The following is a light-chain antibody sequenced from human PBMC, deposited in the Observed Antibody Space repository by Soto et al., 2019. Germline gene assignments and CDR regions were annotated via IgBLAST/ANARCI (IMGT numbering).Light chain of an antibody. CDR3: QHYYSYQIT. V-gene: IGKV1-39*01. CDR2: SAS. CDR1: QSISRY. Sequence: DIQMTQSPSSLSASVGDSVTISCRASQSISRYLNWYQQKPGKAPKLLIFSASGLQSGVPSRFSGSGSGTEFTLTISSLQPDDFATYYCQHYYSYQITFGQGTRLEIK. J-gene: IGKJ5*01.